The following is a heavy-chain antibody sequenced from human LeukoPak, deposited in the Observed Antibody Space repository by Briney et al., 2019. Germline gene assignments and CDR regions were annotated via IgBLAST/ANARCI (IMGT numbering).Heavy chain of an antibody. CDR2: ISSSGSTI. D-gene: IGHD1-26*01. Sequence: GGSLRLSCAASGFTFNTYTMNWVRQAPGKGLEWVSSISSSGSTIYYADSVKGRFTISRDNAKNSLYLQMNSLRAEDTAVYYCARRELTHFDYWGQGTLVTVSS. V-gene: IGHV3-48*01. J-gene: IGHJ4*02. CDR3: ARRELTHFDY. CDR1: GFTFNTYT.